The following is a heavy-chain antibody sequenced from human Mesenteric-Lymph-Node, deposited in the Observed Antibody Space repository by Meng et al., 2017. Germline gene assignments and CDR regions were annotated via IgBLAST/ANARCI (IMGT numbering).Heavy chain of an antibody. V-gene: IGHV3-73*01. J-gene: IGHJ4*02. D-gene: IGHD1-26*01. CDR3: GSGNYFDY. Sequence: EVQLVDSGGGLVQPGGSRTLSCAASGFTFSGSAMHWVRQASGKGLEWVGRVRDKANNYATSYAESVKGRFTISRDDSRNTAYLQMDSLKTEDTAVYYCGSGNYFDYWGQGTLVTVSS. CDR1: GFTFSGSA. CDR2: VRDKANNYAT.